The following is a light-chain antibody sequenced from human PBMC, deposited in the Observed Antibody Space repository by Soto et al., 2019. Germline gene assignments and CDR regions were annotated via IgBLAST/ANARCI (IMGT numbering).Light chain of an antibody. Sequence: EIVLTQSPATLSLSPGERATLSCRASQSVSSYLAWYQQKPGQAPRLLIYDASNRATGIPARFSGSGSWTDFTLTISSLEPEDFAVYDYQQRSNWTFGGGTKVEIK. J-gene: IGKJ4*01. CDR3: QQRSNWT. V-gene: IGKV3-11*01. CDR1: QSVSSY. CDR2: DAS.